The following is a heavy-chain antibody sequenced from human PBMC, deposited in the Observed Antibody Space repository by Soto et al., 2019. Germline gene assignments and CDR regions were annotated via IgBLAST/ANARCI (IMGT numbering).Heavy chain of an antibody. Sequence: KPSETLSLTCAFSCYSISTGFNWAWIRQPPGKGLEWIGSIYHSGSTYYNLSLKSRVTISSDASKNQISLKLSSVTAADTAVYFCARERLNTGWYGFDYWGQGTQVTVSS. J-gene: IGHJ4*02. CDR3: ARERLNTGWYGFDY. CDR1: CYSISTGFN. V-gene: IGHV4-38-2*02. CDR2: IYHSGST. D-gene: IGHD6-19*01.